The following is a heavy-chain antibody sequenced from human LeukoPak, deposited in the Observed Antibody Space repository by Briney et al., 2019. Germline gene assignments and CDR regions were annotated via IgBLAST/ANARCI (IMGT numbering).Heavy chain of an antibody. D-gene: IGHD1-26*01. CDR1: GFTFSGYY. V-gene: IGHV3-21*01. CDR2: ISSSGSYI. CDR3: ARDSRQWVEQLPYGWFDP. J-gene: IGHJ5*01. Sequence: GGSLRLSCAASGFTFSGYYMSWVRQPPGKGLEWVSYISSSGSYIYYADSVKGRITISRDNAKNSLYLQLDSLRAEDTAVYYCARDSRQWVEQLPYGWFDPWGQGTLVTVSP.